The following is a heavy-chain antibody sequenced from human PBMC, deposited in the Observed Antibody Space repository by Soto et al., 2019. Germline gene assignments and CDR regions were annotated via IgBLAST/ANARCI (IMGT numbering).Heavy chain of an antibody. D-gene: IGHD6-19*01. J-gene: IGHJ4*02. V-gene: IGHV1-69*13. Sequence: GASVKVSCKASGGTFSSYAISWVRQAPGQGLEWMGGIIPIFGTANYAQKFQGRVTITADESTSTAYMELSSLRSEDTAVYYCARNTYSSGWYEYFDYWGQGTLVTVSS. CDR1: GGTFSSYA. CDR3: ARNTYSSGWYEYFDY. CDR2: IIPIFGTA.